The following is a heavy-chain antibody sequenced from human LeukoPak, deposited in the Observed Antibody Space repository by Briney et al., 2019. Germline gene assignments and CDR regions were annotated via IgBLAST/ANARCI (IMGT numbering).Heavy chain of an antibody. V-gene: IGHV1-2*02. CDR1: VYTFTGYY. J-gene: IGHJ5*02. CDR2: INPNSGGT. Sequence: ASVKLSCKAAVYTFTGYYMHWVRQAPGQGREWMGWINPNSGGTNYAQKFQGRVTMTRDTSISTANTELSRLRSDDTAVYYCARSSITMVRGVIITCRDNWFDPWGQGTLVTVSS. CDR3: ARSSITMVRGVIITCRDNWFDP. D-gene: IGHD3-10*01.